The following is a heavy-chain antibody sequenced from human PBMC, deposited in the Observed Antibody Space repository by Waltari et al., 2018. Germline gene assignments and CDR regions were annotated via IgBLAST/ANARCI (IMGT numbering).Heavy chain of an antibody. Sequence: EVQLLESGGGLVQPGGSLRLSCAASGFTFSSYAMSWVRQAPGKGLEWVSAISGSGGSTYYADSVKGRFTISRYNSKNTLYLQMNSLRAEDTAVYYCAKKMIVVVPAAIGYFDYWGQGTLVTVSS. D-gene: IGHD2-2*01. CDR1: GFTFSSYA. V-gene: IGHV3-23*01. CDR2: ISGSGGST. CDR3: AKKMIVVVPAAIGYFDY. J-gene: IGHJ4*02.